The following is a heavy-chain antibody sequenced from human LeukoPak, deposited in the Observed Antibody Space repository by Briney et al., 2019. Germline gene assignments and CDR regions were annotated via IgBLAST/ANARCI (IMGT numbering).Heavy chain of an antibody. V-gene: IGHV4-34*01. J-gene: IGHJ6*02. CDR3: ARVSYSSGWYQGYYYGMDV. Sequence: SETLSLTCAVYGGSFSGYYWGWIRQPPGKGLEWIGEINHSGSTNYNPSLKSRVTISVDTSKNQFSLKLSSVTAADTAVYYCARVSYSSGWYQGYYYGMDVWGQGTTVTVSS. CDR2: INHSGST. CDR1: GGSFSGYY. D-gene: IGHD6-19*01.